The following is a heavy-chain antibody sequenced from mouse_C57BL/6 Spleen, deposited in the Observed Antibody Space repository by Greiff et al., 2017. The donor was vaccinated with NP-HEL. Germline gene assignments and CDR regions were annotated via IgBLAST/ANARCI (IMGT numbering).Heavy chain of an antibody. J-gene: IGHJ3*01. Sequence: EVKVVESGGDLVKPGGSLKLSCAASGFTFSSYGMSWVRQTPDKRLEWVATISSGGSYTYYPDSVKGRFTISRDNAKNTLYLQMSSLKSEDTAMYYCARHRGYDYDRGFAYWGQGTLVTVSA. CDR2: ISSGGSYT. CDR1: GFTFSSYG. V-gene: IGHV5-6*01. D-gene: IGHD2-4*01. CDR3: ARHRGYDYDRGFAY.